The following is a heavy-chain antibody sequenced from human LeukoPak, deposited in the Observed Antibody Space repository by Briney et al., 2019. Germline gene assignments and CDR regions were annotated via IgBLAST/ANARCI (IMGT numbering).Heavy chain of an antibody. V-gene: IGHV4-34*01. D-gene: IGHD1-26*01. Sequence: SETLSLTCAVYGGSFSGYYWSWIRQPPGKGLEWIGYVYYSGITYYNPSLKSRVNISADTSKNQFSLNLNSVTAADTAVYYCARIPSGTYSLDPWGQGTLVTVSS. CDR3: ARIPSGTYSLDP. J-gene: IGHJ5*02. CDR1: GGSFSGYY. CDR2: VYYSGIT.